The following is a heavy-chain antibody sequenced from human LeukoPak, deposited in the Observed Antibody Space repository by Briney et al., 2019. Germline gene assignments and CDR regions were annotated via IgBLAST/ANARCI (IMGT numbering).Heavy chain of an antibody. J-gene: IGHJ4*02. CDR2: IDPGYTAT. CDR1: GYTFTSYH. Sequence: ASVKVSCKASGYTFTSYHIHWVRQAPGQGLEWMGIIDPGYTATTYAQKFQGRLTMTTDTSTSAVYMELSSPRSEDTAVYYCARDGGNWGDTDYWGQGTLVTVSS. D-gene: IGHD7-27*01. V-gene: IGHV1-46*01. CDR3: ARDGGNWGDTDY.